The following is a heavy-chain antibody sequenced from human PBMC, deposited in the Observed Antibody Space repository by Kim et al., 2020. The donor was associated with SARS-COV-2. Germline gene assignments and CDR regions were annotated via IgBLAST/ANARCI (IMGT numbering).Heavy chain of an antibody. J-gene: IGHJ1*01. Sequence: SETLSLTCAVYGGSFSGFQWSWIRQTPGKGLEWIGEINHSGSTNYNPSLKSRVTMSIDTYKNQFSLKLTSVTAADTAVYYCATGAPGHWGQGTLVTVSS. CDR3: ATGAPGH. CDR1: GGSFSGFQ. CDR2: INHSGST. V-gene: IGHV4-34*01.